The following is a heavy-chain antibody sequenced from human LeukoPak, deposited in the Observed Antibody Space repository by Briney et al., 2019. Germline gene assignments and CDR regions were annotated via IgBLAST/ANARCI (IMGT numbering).Heavy chain of an antibody. Sequence: SVKVSCMASGGTFSSYAISWVRQAPGQGLEWMGGIIPIFGTANYAQKFQGRVTITADESTSTAYMELSSLRSEDTAVYYCAKDYSSGWYRGAFDIWGQGTMVTVSS. V-gene: IGHV1-69*01. J-gene: IGHJ3*02. CDR3: AKDYSSGWYRGAFDI. CDR1: GGTFSSYA. D-gene: IGHD6-19*01. CDR2: IIPIFGTA.